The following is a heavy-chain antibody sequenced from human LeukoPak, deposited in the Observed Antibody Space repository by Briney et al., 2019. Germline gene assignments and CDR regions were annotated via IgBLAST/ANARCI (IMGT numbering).Heavy chain of an antibody. CDR3: ARGYYDSSGYDAFDI. J-gene: IGHJ3*02. Sequence: PGRSLRLSCAASGFTFSSYGMHWVRQAPGKGLEWVAVISYDGSNKYYADSVKGRCTISRDNSKNTLYLQMNSLRAEDTAVYYCARGYYDSSGYDAFDIWGQGTMVTVSS. CDR2: ISYDGSNK. CDR1: GFTFSSYG. D-gene: IGHD3-22*01. V-gene: IGHV3-30*03.